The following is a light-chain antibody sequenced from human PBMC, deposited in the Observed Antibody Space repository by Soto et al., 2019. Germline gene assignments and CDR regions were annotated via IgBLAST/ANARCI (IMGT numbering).Light chain of an antibody. J-gene: IGKJ1*01. Sequence: DIQMTQSPSSLSVSVGDRFTITCRASQSIGGFLNWYQQKLGKAPELLIYAASSLQSGVPSRFNGSGSGTEFTLTISSLQPEDFATYYCLQHNTFPRTFGQGTKVDIK. CDR1: QSIGGF. CDR3: LQHNTFPRT. V-gene: IGKV1-17*01. CDR2: AAS.